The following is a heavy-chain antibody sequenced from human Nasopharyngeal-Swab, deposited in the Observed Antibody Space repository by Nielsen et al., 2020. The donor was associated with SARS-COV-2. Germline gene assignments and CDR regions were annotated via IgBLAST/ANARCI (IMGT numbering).Heavy chain of an antibody. CDR2: IKQDGSEK. J-gene: IGHJ6*02. D-gene: IGHD6-19*01. V-gene: IGHV3-7*01. Sequence: GGSLRLSCAASGFTFSSYSMNWVRQAPGKGLEWVANIKQDGSEKYYVDSVKGRFTISRDNAKNSLYLQMNSLRAEDTAVYYCARGQDSSGWYTPGSYYYYGMDVWGQGTTVTVSS. CDR3: ARGQDSSGWYTPGSYYYYGMDV. CDR1: GFTFSSYS.